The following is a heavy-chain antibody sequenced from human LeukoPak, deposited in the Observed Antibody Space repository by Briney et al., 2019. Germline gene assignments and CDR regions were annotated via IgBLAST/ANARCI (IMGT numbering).Heavy chain of an antibody. CDR2: IKSKTDGGTT. CDR1: GFTFSNAW. Sequence: PGGSLRLSCAASGFTFSNAWMSWVRQAPGKGLEWVGRIKSKTDGGTTDYAAPVKGRFTISRDDSKNTLYLQMNSLKTEDTAVYYCTTENKYSSSWFDYWGQGTLVTVYS. V-gene: IGHV3-15*01. CDR3: TTENKYSSSWFDY. J-gene: IGHJ4*02. D-gene: IGHD6-13*01.